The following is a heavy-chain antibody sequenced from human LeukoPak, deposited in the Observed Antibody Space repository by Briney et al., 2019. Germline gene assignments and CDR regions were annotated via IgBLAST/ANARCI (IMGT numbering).Heavy chain of an antibody. CDR3: ARGLGYCSSTSCYGELPGDY. J-gene: IGHJ4*02. CDR2: ISGLNGNT. Sequence: ASVQVSCKASGYTFSNYHISWVRQAPGQGLEWMGRISGLNGNTHYAQNLQGRVTMTTDTFTTTAYMELRSLRSDDTAMYYCARGLGYCSSTSCYGELPGDYWSQGTLVTVSS. D-gene: IGHD2-2*01. CDR1: GYTFSNYH. V-gene: IGHV1-18*01.